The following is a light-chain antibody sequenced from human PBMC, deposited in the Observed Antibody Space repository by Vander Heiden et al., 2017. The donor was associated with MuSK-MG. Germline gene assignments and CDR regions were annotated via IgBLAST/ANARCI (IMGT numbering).Light chain of an antibody. J-gene: IGLJ3*02. CDR3: CSYAGSYTFAV. CDR1: SSDVGGYNY. V-gene: IGLV2-11*01. CDR2: DVS. Sequence: QSALTQPRPASGSPGQSVTISCTGTSSDVGGYNYVSWYQQHPGQAPKLMIYDVSKRPSGVPDRFSGSKSGNTASLTISGLQAEDEADYYCCSYAGSYTFAVFGGGTKLTVL.